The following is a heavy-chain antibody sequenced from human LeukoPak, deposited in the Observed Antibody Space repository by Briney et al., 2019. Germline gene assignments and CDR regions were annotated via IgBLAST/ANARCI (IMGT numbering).Heavy chain of an antibody. V-gene: IGHV3-23*01. J-gene: IGHJ4*02. D-gene: IGHD6-19*01. CDR2: ISGSDGST. CDR3: AKGMGYSSGWRTYFDY. CDR1: GFIFSSYA. Sequence: GGSLRLSCAASGFIFSSYAMSWVRQAPGKGLEWVSGISGSDGSTYSADSVKGRFTISRDNSMNTLYLQMSSLRAEDTAVYYCAKGMGYSSGWRTYFDYWGQGTLVTVSS.